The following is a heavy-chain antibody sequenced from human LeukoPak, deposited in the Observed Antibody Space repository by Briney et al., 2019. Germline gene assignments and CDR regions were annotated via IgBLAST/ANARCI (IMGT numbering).Heavy chain of an antibody. Sequence: GASLKGSCKPSGYTFSNSHIHWVRQAPGQGLEWMGLINPNGGNTNFAQKFQGRLTMARDMSTSTVYMELSSLRSEDTAVYYCARRGFDYWGQGTLVTVSS. CDR2: INPNGGNT. CDR3: ARRGFDY. D-gene: IGHD3-10*01. V-gene: IGHV1-46*01. CDR1: GYTFSNSH. J-gene: IGHJ4*02.